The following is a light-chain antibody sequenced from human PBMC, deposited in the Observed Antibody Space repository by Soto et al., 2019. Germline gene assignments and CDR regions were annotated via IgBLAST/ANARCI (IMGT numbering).Light chain of an antibody. CDR2: KAS. CDR3: QHYNSYSEA. J-gene: IGKJ1*01. V-gene: IGKV1-5*03. Sequence: DIQVKQSAATLSASVGDRVTITCRASQSISSWLAWYQQKPGKAPKLLIYKASTLKSGVPSRFSGSGSGTEFTLTISSLQPDDFATYYCQHYNSYSEAFGQVTKVEIK. CDR1: QSISSW.